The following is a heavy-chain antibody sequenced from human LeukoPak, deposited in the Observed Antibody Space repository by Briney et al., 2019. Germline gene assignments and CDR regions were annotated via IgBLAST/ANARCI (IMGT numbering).Heavy chain of an antibody. CDR1: GFTFSSYA. CDR3: ARVKYDSSGYYWYYFDY. Sequence: GGSLRLSCAASGFTFSSYAMHWVRQAPGKGLEYVSAISSNGGSTYYANSVKGRFTLSRANSKITLYLQMGSLRAEDMAVYYCARVKYDSSGYYWYYFDYWGQGTLVTVSS. V-gene: IGHV3-64*01. D-gene: IGHD3-22*01. CDR2: ISSNGGST. J-gene: IGHJ4*02.